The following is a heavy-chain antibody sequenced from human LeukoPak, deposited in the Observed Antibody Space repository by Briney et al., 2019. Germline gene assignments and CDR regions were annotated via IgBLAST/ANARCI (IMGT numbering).Heavy chain of an antibody. V-gene: IGHV3-53*01. CDR2: IYSGGST. J-gene: IGHJ4*02. CDR3: ARAYRYSYGPFDY. Sequence: GGSLRLSCAASGFSVSSNYMTWVRHAPGTGLEWVSIIYSGGSTYYADSVKGRFTISRDNSKTTLCLQMISLRAEDTAVYYCARAYRYSYGPFDYWGQGTLVTVSS. CDR1: GFSVSSNY. D-gene: IGHD5-18*01.